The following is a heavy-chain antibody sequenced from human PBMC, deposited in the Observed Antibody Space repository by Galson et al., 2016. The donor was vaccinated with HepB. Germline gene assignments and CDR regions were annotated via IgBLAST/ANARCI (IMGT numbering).Heavy chain of an antibody. D-gene: IGHD6-19*01. CDR3: AREHVAGTFDY. Sequence: SLRLSCAVSGFTVSTNYMSWVRQAPGKGLEWLSLTYNSGSTYYAESVKGRVTISGDSSRKSLYLQMNSLRAEDTAVYYCAREHVAGTFDYWGQGTLVTVSS. J-gene: IGHJ4*02. CDR2: TYNSGST. CDR1: GFTVSTNY. V-gene: IGHV3-53*01.